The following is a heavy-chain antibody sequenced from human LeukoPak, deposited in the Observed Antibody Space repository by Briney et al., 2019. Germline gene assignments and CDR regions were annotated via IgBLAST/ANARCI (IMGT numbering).Heavy chain of an antibody. V-gene: IGHV4-38-2*02. Sequence: GSLRLSCAASGFTFSSYGMSWIRQPPGKGLEWIGSIYHSGSTYYNPSLKSRVIISVDTSKNQFSLKLSSVTAADTAVYYCARDRAGGLRFLEWLSAFDYWGQGTLVTVSS. D-gene: IGHD3-3*01. CDR1: GFTFSSYG. J-gene: IGHJ4*02. CDR3: ARDRAGGLRFLEWLSAFDY. CDR2: IYHSGST.